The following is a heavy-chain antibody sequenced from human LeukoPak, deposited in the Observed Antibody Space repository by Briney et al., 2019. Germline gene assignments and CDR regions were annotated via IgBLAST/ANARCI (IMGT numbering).Heavy chain of an antibody. Sequence: SETLSLTCAVYGGSFSGYYWSWIRQPPGKGLEWIGEINHSGSTNYNPSLKSRVTISVDTSKNQFSLKLGSVTAADTAVYYCARGHFSYGSGSYYANIPYYFDYWGQGTLVTVSS. D-gene: IGHD3-10*01. V-gene: IGHV4-34*01. J-gene: IGHJ4*02. CDR3: ARGHFSYGSGSYYANIPYYFDY. CDR1: GGSFSGYY. CDR2: INHSGST.